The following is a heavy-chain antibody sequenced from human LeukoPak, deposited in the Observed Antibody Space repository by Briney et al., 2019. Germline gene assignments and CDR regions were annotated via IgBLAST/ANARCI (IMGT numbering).Heavy chain of an antibody. J-gene: IGHJ4*02. CDR1: GFTFSSYA. CDR2: TNQGGAMT. CDR3: ARAPSGFGGRYYLDS. D-gene: IGHD3-22*01. V-gene: IGHV3-7*01. Sequence: GGSPRLSCAASGFTFSSYAMSWVRQAPGKGLEWVANTNQGGAMTDYVDSLRGRFSISRDNAKRSLYLQMTTLRAEDTAVYYRARAPSGFGGRYYLDSWGQGALVTVSS.